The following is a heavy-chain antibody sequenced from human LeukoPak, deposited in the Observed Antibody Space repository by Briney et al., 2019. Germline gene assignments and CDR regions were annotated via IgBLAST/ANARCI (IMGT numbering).Heavy chain of an antibody. V-gene: IGHV3-30*19. D-gene: IGHD1-26*01. Sequence: PGGSLRLSCAASGFTFSSYGMHWVRQAPGKGLEWVAVISYDGSNKYYADSVKGRFTISRDNSKNTLYLQMNSLRAEDTAVYYCARSLRVGATPFDYWGQGTLVTVSS. CDR3: ARSLRVGATPFDY. CDR2: ISYDGSNK. CDR1: GFTFSSYG. J-gene: IGHJ4*02.